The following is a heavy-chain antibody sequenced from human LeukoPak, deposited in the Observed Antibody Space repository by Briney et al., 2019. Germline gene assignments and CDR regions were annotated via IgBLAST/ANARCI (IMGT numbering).Heavy chain of an antibody. J-gene: IGHJ5*02. CDR3: ARQIAVAGYNWFDP. V-gene: IGHV1-18*01. Sequence: ASVKVSCKTSGYTFTSYGISWVRQAPGQGLEWMGWISAYNGNTNYAQKLQGRVTMTTDTSTSTAYMELRSLRSDDTAVYYCARQIAVAGYNWFDPWGQGTLVTVSS. D-gene: IGHD6-19*01. CDR2: ISAYNGNT. CDR1: GYTFTSYG.